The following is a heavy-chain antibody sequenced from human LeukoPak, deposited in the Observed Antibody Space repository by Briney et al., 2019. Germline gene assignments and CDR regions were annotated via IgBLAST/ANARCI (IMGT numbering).Heavy chain of an antibody. Sequence: PSETLSLTCSVSGGSISNYYWSWIRQPPGKRLEWIGYIYYSGSTNYNPSLKSRVTISVDTSKNQFSLKLSSVTAADTAVYYCARSPYGSGSYYPDYWGQGTLVTVSS. CDR3: ARSPYGSGSYYPDY. CDR2: IYYSGST. D-gene: IGHD3-10*01. V-gene: IGHV4-59*01. CDR1: GGSISNYY. J-gene: IGHJ4*02.